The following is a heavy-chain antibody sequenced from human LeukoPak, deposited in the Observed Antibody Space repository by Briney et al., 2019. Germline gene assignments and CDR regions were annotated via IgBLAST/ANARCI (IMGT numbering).Heavy chain of an antibody. Sequence: PRRALKLSCAASGFNFSDYAMHWVRQAPGKGLEWVTFVSFDGSNKYYADSVKGRFTTSRDNSKNTLYLQINSLRAEDTAVYYCAKGGTPLTAKSTARLDYWGQGTLVTVSS. D-gene: IGHD1-14*01. CDR2: VSFDGSNK. CDR3: AKGGTPLTAKSTARLDY. J-gene: IGHJ4*02. V-gene: IGHV3-30*04. CDR1: GFNFSDYA.